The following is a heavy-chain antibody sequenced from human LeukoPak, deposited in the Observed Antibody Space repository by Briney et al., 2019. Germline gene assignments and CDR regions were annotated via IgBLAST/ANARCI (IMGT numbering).Heavy chain of an antibody. CDR3: ARDEQQLPLDY. V-gene: IGHV4-4*07. Sequence: SETLSLTCTVSGGSISSYYWSWIRQPAGKGLGWIGRIYTSGSTNYNPSLKSRVTMSVDTSKNQFSLKLSSVTAADTAVYYCARDEQQLPLDYWGQGTLVTVSS. D-gene: IGHD6-13*01. J-gene: IGHJ4*02. CDR1: GGSISSYY. CDR2: IYTSGST.